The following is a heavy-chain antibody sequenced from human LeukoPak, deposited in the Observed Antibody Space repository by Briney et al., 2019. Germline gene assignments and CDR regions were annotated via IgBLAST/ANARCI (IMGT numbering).Heavy chain of an antibody. CDR1: GYTLIGYH. V-gene: IGHV1-2*02. CDR2: INPNRGGT. D-gene: IGHD3-22*01. J-gene: IGHJ4*02. CDR3: ARDQACYDSSGFAQIDY. Sequence: GASVKDSCKASGYTLIGYHMHWVRQAPGQGLEWMGLINPNRGGTNYAQKFQGRVTMTRDTSISTDYLELSRLRSDDTAVYYCARDQACYDSSGFAQIDYWGQGTLVTVSS.